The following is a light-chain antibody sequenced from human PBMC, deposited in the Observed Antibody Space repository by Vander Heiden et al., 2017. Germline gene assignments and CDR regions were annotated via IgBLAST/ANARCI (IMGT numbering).Light chain of an antibody. CDR2: WAS. CDR1: QSVLYSSNNKNY. J-gene: IGKJ5*01. CDR3: QQDDSTPIT. V-gene: IGKV4-1*01. Sequence: DLVVNQSPNPPALSLGERATINCKSSQSVLYSSNNKNYLAWYQQKPGQPPKLLIYWASTRESGVPDRFSGSGSGTDFTLTISSLQAEDVAVYYCQQDDSTPITFGQGTRLEIK.